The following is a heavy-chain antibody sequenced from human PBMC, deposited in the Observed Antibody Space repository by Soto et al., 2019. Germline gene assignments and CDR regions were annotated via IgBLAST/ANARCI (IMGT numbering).Heavy chain of an antibody. J-gene: IGHJ5*02. CDR2: MNPNSGNT. Sequence: QVQLVQSGAEVKKPGASVKVSCKASGYTFTSYDINWVRQATGQGLEWMGWMNPNSGNTGYAQKFQGRVTMTRNTSISTAYMELSSLRSEDTAVYYCASSLGYCSGGSCYPTANWFDPWVQGTLVTVFS. CDR3: ASSLGYCSGGSCYPTANWFDP. CDR1: GYTFTSYD. D-gene: IGHD2-15*01. V-gene: IGHV1-8*01.